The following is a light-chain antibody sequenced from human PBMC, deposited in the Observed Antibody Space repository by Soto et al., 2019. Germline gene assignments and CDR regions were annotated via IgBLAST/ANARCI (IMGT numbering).Light chain of an antibody. CDR3: SSYTSSIDWV. CDR2: DVS. Sequence: QSALTQPASVSGSPGQSITISCTGTSSDVGAYNRVCWVHQHPGKAPQLLIYDVSNRPSGVSNRFSGSKSDNTASLTISGLQAEDEGDYYCSSYTSSIDWVFGGGTKLTFL. J-gene: IGLJ3*02. V-gene: IGLV2-14*01. CDR1: SSDVGAYNR.